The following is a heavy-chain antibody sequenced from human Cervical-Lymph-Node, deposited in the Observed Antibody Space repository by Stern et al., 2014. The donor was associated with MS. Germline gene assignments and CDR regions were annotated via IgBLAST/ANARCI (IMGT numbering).Heavy chain of an antibody. J-gene: IGHJ5*02. Sequence: VQLVESGAEVKKPGESLKISCKGSGYSFTSHWIGWVRQMPGKGLEWMGIIYPGDSDTKYSPSFQGQVTISADKSISTAYLQWSSLKASDTAIYYCAKIIAGRPNWFDPWGQGTLVTVSS. CDR3: AKIIAGRPNWFDP. CDR1: GYSFTSHW. CDR2: IYPGDSDT. V-gene: IGHV5-51*03. D-gene: IGHD6-6*01.